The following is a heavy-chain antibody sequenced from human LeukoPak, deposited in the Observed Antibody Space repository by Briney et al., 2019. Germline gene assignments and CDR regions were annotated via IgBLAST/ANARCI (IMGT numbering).Heavy chain of an antibody. CDR3: AKKAQYNGNYPLDY. D-gene: IGHD1-26*01. CDR1: GFAFSNYA. V-gene: IGHV3-23*01. Sequence: GESLRLSCAASGFAFSNYAMSWVRQAPGKGLEWVSGLTASGNTTYYADSVKGRFTISRDNSKNTLYLQMNSLRAEDTALYFCAKKAQYNGNYPLDYWGQGTLVTVSS. CDR2: LTASGNTT. J-gene: IGHJ4*02.